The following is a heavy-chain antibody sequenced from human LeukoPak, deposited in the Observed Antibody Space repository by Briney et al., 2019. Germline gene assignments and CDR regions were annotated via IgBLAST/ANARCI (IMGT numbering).Heavy chain of an antibody. CDR3: AREGPAGGELWLRPYFDY. J-gene: IGHJ4*02. V-gene: IGHV1-69*13. Sequence: GASVKVSCKASGGTFSSYAISWVRQAPGQGLEWMGGIIPIFGTTNYAQKFQGRVTITADESTSTAYMELSSLRSEDTAVYYCAREGPAGGELWLRPYFDYWGQGTLVTVSS. CDR1: GGTFSSYA. CDR2: IIPIFGTT. D-gene: IGHD5-18*01.